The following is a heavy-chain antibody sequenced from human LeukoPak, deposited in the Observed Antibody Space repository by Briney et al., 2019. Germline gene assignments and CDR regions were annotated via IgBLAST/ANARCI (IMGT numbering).Heavy chain of an antibody. V-gene: IGHV3-48*01. CDR3: ARDLHRSPYSGYVGC. Sequence: GGSLRLSCAASGFIFSSYSMNWVRQAPGKGLEWVSYISSSGSTIHYADPVKGRSTISRDSAKKSLYLQMDSLRVEDTAVYYCARDLHRSPYSGYVGCWGQGTLVTVSS. CDR1: GFIFSSYS. J-gene: IGHJ4*02. CDR2: ISSSGSTI. D-gene: IGHD5-12*01.